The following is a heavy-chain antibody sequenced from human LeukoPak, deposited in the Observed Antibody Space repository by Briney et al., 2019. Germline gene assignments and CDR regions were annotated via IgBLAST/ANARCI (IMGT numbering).Heavy chain of an antibody. Sequence: ASVKVSGKASGYTFTSYGISWVRQAPGQGLEWMGWISAYNGNTNYAQKLQGRVTMTTDTSTSTAYMELRSLRSDDTAVYYCAARTSMISSLDYWGQGTLVTVSS. CDR2: ISAYNGNT. CDR3: AARTSMISSLDY. J-gene: IGHJ4*02. D-gene: IGHD3/OR15-3a*01. V-gene: IGHV1-18*01. CDR1: GYTFTSYG.